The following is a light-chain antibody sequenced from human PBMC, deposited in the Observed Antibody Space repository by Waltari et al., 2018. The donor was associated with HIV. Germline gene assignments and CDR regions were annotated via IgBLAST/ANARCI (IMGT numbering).Light chain of an antibody. CDR2: DAS. Sequence: EIVLTQSPATLSLSPGERATLSCGASQTVSNNYLAWYQQKPGLAPRLLIYDASSRATGVPDRFSGSGSGTDFTLTISSLEPEDFAVYFCQQRGNSVTFGGGTKLDMK. CDR3: QQRGNSVT. V-gene: IGKV3D-20*01. J-gene: IGKJ4*01. CDR1: QTVSNNY.